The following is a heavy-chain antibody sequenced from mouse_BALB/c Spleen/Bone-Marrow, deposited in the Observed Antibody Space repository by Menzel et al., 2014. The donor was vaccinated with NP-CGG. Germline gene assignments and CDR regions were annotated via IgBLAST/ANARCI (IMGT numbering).Heavy chain of an antibody. Sequence: VQLVESGAELGMPGASVKMSCKASGYTFTDNWIYWVKQRPGQGLEWIGAIDTSDSYTNYNQKFIGKASLTVDASSSTAYVQVSSLTSDDSAVYYCARGGHDFSLDYWGQGTSVTVSS. CDR2: IDTSDSYT. CDR1: GYTFTDNW. CDR3: ARGGHDFSLDY. V-gene: IGHV1-69*01. D-gene: IGHD2-4*01. J-gene: IGHJ4*01.